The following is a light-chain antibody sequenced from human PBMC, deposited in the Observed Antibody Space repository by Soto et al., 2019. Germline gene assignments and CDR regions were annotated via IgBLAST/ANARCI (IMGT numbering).Light chain of an antibody. CDR3: QQRTNWPPWT. CDR2: GAS. Sequence: EIVLTQSPGTLSLSPGERATLSCRASQTVSSSHLVWYQQKPGQSPRLLIYGASTRATGIPDRFSGSGSGTDFTLTISSLEPEDFAVYYCQQRTNWPPWTFGQGTKVDIK. J-gene: IGKJ1*01. CDR1: QTVSSSH. V-gene: IGKV3D-20*02.